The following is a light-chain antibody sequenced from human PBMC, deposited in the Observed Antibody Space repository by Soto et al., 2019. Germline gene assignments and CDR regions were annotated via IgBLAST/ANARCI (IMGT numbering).Light chain of an antibody. CDR3: SSFTSTTTPVV. J-gene: IGLJ2*01. V-gene: IGLV2-14*01. CDR1: SSDVGPYNY. CDR2: EVS. Sequence: QSALTQPASVSGSPGQSITISYTGTSSDVGPYNYVSWYQQHPGKAPKLMIYEVSHRPPGVSNRFSGSKSGNTASLTISGLQAEDEADYYCSSFTSTTTPVVFGGGTKVTVL.